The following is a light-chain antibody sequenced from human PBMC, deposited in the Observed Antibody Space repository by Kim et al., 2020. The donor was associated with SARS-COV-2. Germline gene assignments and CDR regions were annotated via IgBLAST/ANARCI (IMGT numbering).Light chain of an antibody. CDR2: QDS. J-gene: IGLJ1*01. Sequence: VSPGQTASITCSGDKLGDKYACWYQQKPGQSPVLVIYQDSKRPSGIPERISGSNSGNTATLTISGTQAMDEADYYCQAWDSSTAVFGTGTKVTVL. V-gene: IGLV3-1*01. CDR1: KLGDKY. CDR3: QAWDSSTAV.